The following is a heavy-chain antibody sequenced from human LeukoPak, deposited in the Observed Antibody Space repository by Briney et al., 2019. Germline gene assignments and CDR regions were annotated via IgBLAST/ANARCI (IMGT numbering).Heavy chain of an antibody. D-gene: IGHD3/OR15-3a*01. Sequence: GGSLRLSCAVSGITLSDYGMSWIRQAPGKGLEWVAGISSTYYADSVKDRFNISRHNPKNTLYLQMNSLRAEDTAVYFCAKRGVVIRVILVGFHKEAYYFESWGQGALVTVSS. J-gene: IGHJ4*02. CDR2: ISST. CDR3: AKRGVVIRVILVGFHKEAYYFES. CDR1: GITLSDYG. V-gene: IGHV3-23*01.